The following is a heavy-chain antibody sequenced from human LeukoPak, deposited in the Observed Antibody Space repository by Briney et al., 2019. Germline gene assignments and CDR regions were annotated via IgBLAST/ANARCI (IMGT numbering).Heavy chain of an antibody. D-gene: IGHD1-26*01. V-gene: IGHV1-2*02. CDR3: AREKVGARPEYYYYYYMDV. CDR2: INPNSGGT. J-gene: IGHJ6*03. CDR1: GYTFTGYY. Sequence: ASVKVSCKASGYTFTGYYMHWVRQAPGQGLEWMGGINPNSGGTNYAQKFQGRVTMTRDTATSTAYMELSRLRSDDTAVYYCAREKVGARPEYYYYYYMDVWGKGTTVTISS.